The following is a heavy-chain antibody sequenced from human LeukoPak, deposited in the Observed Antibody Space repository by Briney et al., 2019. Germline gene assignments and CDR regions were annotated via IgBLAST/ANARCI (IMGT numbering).Heavy chain of an antibody. CDR3: ARDPGLMVYAISSTAYYFDY. J-gene: IGHJ4*02. Sequence: ASVRVSCKASGTTFTAYYMHWVRQAPGQGLEWMGWINPDSGGTNIAHNFQGRVTMTRDTSISTAYMELSSLRSDDTAMYFCARDPGLMVYAISSTAYYFDYWGQGTLVTVSS. CDR1: GTTFTAYY. V-gene: IGHV1-2*02. D-gene: IGHD2-8*01. CDR2: INPDSGGT.